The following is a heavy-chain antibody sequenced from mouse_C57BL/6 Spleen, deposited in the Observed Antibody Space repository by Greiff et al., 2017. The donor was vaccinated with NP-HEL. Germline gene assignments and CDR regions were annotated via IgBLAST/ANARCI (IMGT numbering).Heavy chain of an antibody. V-gene: IGHV5-4*01. D-gene: IGHD2-1*01. J-gene: IGHJ2*01. CDR1: GFTFSSYA. CDR3: AREGGNYEDYFDY. Sequence: DVKLVESGGGLVKPGGSLKLSCAASGFTFSSYAMSWVRQTPEKRLEWVATISDGGSYTYYPDNVKGRFTISRDNAKNNLYLQMSHLKSEDTAMYYCAREGGNYEDYFDYWGQGTTLTVSS. CDR2: ISDGGSYT.